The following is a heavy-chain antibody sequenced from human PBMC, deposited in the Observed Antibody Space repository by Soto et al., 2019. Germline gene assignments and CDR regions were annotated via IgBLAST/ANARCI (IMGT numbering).Heavy chain of an antibody. CDR2: IYPGDSDT. CDR1: GYSFTSYW. CDR3: ASFFFYCGDDYDVIYF. Sequence: GESLKISCKGSGYSFTSYWIGWVRQMPGKGLEWMGIIYPGDSDTRYSPSLQGQVTISADKSISTAYLQWSSLKASDTAMYYCASFFFYCGDDYDVIYFWSQRTTVIGS. D-gene: IGHD5-12*01. J-gene: IGHJ6*02. V-gene: IGHV5-51*01.